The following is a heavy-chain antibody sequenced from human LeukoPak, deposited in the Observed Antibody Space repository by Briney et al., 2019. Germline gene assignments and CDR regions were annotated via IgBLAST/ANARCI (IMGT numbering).Heavy chain of an antibody. V-gene: IGHV3-23*01. J-gene: IGHJ3*02. CDR1: GFNFSSYA. CDR3: AKDRYYASGSSYGNAFDI. Sequence: GGSLRLSCAASGFNFSSYAMSWVRQAPGKGLEWVSAISGGGGSTYYADSVKGRFTISRDNSKNTLYLQMNSLRAEDTAVYYCAKDRYYASGSSYGNAFDIWGQGTMVTVSS. CDR2: ISGGGGST. D-gene: IGHD3-10*01.